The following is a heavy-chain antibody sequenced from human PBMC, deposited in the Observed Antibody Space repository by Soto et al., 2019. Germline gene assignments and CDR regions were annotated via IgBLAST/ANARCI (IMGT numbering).Heavy chain of an antibody. V-gene: IGHV4-39*01. Sequence: PSETLSLTCTVSGVSISSSIYYWGWIRQPPGKGLEWIGSIYYSGSTYYNPSLKSRVTISVDTSKNQFSLKLSSVTAADTAVYYCARQRWYYYGSGSYYKTRPYNWFDPWGQGTLVTVSS. CDR2: IYYSGST. D-gene: IGHD3-10*01. CDR1: GVSISSSIYY. J-gene: IGHJ5*02. CDR3: ARQRWYYYGSGSYYKTRPYNWFDP.